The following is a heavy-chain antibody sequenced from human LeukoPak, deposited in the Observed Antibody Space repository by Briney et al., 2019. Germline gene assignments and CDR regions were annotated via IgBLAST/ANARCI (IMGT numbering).Heavy chain of an antibody. V-gene: IGHV1-24*01. J-gene: IGHJ4*02. CDR3: ATWRYYYDSSGYYQFPGG. D-gene: IGHD3-22*01. CDR2: FDPEDGET. CDR1: GYTLTELS. Sequence: ASVKVSCKVSGYTLTELSMHWVRQAPGKGLEWMGGFDPEDGETIYAQKFQGRVTMTEDTSTDTAYMELSSLRSEDTAVYHCATWRYYYDSSGYYQFPGGWGQGTLVTVSS.